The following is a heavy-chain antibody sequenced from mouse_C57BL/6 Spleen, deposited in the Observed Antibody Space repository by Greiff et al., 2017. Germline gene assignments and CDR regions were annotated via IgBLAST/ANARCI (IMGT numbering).Heavy chain of an antibody. CDR2: IDPEDGEP. J-gene: IGHJ2*01. Sequence: VQLQQSGAELVKPGASVKLSCTASGFNIKDYYMHWVKQRPEQGLEWIGRIDPEDGEPKYAPKFQGKATITADTSSNTAYLQLSSLTSEDAAVYYCAGWDYGSSLYFGYWGQGTTLTVSS. CDR1: GFNIKDYY. D-gene: IGHD1-1*01. CDR3: AGWDYGSSLYFGY. V-gene: IGHV14-2*01.